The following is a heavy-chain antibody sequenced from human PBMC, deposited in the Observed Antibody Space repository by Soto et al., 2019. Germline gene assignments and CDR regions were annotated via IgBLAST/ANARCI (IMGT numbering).Heavy chain of an antibody. V-gene: IGHV3-30*18. CDR2: ISYDGSNK. CDR1: GFTFSSYG. Sequence: GGSLRLSCAASGFTFSSYGMHWVRQAPGKGLEWVAVISYDGSNKYYADSVKGRFTISRDNSKNTLYLQMNSLRAEDTAVYYCAKASGGAAMASEYDYWGQGTLVTVSS. J-gene: IGHJ4*02. D-gene: IGHD5-18*01. CDR3: AKASGGAAMASEYDY.